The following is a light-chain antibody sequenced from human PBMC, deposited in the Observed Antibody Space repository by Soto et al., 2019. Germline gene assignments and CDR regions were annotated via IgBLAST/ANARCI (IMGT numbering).Light chain of an antibody. V-gene: IGLV2-11*01. CDR3: AAWDDSLSGVV. Sequence: QSALTQPRSVSGSPGQSVTISCTGTSSDVGGYNYVSWYQQHPGKAPKLLIYRNNQRPSGVPDRFSGSKSGTSASLAISGLRSEDEADYYCAAWDDSLSGVVFGGGTKLTVL. CDR2: RNN. J-gene: IGLJ2*01. CDR1: SSDVGGYNY.